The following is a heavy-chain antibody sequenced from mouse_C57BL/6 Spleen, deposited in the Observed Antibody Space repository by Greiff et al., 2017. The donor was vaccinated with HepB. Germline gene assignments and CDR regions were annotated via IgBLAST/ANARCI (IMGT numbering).Heavy chain of an antibody. J-gene: IGHJ4*01. Sequence: QVQLKESGPELVKPGASVKISCKASGYAFSSSWMNWVKQRPGKGLEWIGRIYPGDGDTNYNGKFKGKATLTADKSSSTAYMQLSSLTSEDSAVYFCARETTVVDAMDYWGQGTSVTVSS. CDR1: GYAFSSSW. D-gene: IGHD1-1*01. CDR2: IYPGDGDT. CDR3: ARETTVVDAMDY. V-gene: IGHV1-82*01.